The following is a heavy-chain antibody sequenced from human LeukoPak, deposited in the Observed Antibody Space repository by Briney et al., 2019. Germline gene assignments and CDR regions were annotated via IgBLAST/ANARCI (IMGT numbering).Heavy chain of an antibody. V-gene: IGHV3-23*01. CDR2: ISGGGGST. CDR1: GFTFSSYA. D-gene: IGHD3-9*01. CDR3: AKGGRNFDILTGYYTETQYFDY. Sequence: GGSLRLSCAASGFTFSSYAMTWVRQAPGKGLEWVSAISGGGGSTYYADSVKGRFTISRDYSKNMLYLQMNSLRAEDTAVYFCAKGGRNFDILTGYYTETQYFDYWGQGALVTVSS. J-gene: IGHJ4*02.